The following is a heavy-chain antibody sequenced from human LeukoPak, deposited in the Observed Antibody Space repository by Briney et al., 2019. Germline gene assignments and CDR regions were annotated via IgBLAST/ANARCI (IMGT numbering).Heavy chain of an antibody. D-gene: IGHD2-2*01. CDR3: ARGGYCSTTSCYEGSGDYYYGMDV. CDR1: GFTFRYFA. J-gene: IGHJ6*04. V-gene: IGHV3-64*02. CDR2: VSSNWYKT. Sequence: PGGSLRLSCAASGFTFRYFAMHWVRQAPGKGLEYISDVSSNWYKTYYADSVERRFSISRDNSKNTLYLQMGSLRAEDMAVYYCARGGYCSTTSCYEGSGDYYYGMDVWGRGTTVTVSS.